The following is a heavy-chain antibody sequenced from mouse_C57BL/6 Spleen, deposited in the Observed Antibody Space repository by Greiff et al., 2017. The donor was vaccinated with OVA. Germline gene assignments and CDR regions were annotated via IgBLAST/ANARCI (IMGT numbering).Heavy chain of an antibody. V-gene: IGHV5-6*01. CDR3: ARGVRQDYAMDY. D-gene: IGHD2-14*01. CDR1: GFTFSSSG. Sequence: EVKVVESGGDLVKPGGSLKLSCAASGFTFSSSGMSWVRQTPDKRLEWVATISSGGSYTYYPDSVKGRFTIYRDNAKNTLYLQMSSLKSEDTAMYYCARGVRQDYAMDYWGQGTSVTVSS. CDR2: ISSGGSYT. J-gene: IGHJ4*01.